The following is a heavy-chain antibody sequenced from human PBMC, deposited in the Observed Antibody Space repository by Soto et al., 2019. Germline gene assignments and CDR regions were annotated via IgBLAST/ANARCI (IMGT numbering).Heavy chain of an antibody. V-gene: IGHV1-69*06. J-gene: IGHJ6*02. CDR1: GGTFSTNG. D-gene: IGHD2-15*01. CDR2: IIPMFGTA. CDR3: ARRPSRYCSAGGCYSGDYYGLDV. Sequence: QVQLLQSGAEVKRPGSSVRVSCKASGGTFSTNGINWVRQAPGQGLEWMGGIIPMFGTANYAQKFQGRVTITADKSTSTVYMDLSSLRSEDTATYYCARRPSRYCSAGGCYSGDYYGLDVWGQGTTVTVSS.